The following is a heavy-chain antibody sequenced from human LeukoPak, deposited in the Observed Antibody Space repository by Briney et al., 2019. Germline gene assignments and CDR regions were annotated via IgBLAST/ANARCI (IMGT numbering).Heavy chain of an antibody. CDR3: ARNSIAAAGTNFDY. Sequence: GGSLRLSCAASGFTFSSFWMSWVRQAPGKGLEWVANIRPDGSERYYVDSVKGRFTVSRDNAKNALYLQVNSLRAEDTAVYYCARNSIAAAGTNFDYWGQGTLVTVSS. CDR2: IRPDGSER. V-gene: IGHV3-7*03. J-gene: IGHJ4*02. D-gene: IGHD6-13*01. CDR1: GFTFSSFW.